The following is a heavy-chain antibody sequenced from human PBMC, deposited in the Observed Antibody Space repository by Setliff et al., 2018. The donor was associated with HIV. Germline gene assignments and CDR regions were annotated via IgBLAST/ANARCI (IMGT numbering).Heavy chain of an antibody. V-gene: IGHV3-21*01. CDR3: ARAPYHHDGSGFKPWAYAFDI. CDR1: GFTFGDYT. CDR2: ISSSRNYR. Sequence: LKISCAASGFTFGDYTMNWVRQAPGKGLEWVSCISSSRNYRHYADSVKGRFTISRDNAKNSLYLEMNSLRAEDTAVYYCARAPYHHDGSGFKPWAYAFDIWGQGTMVTVS. D-gene: IGHD3-22*01. J-gene: IGHJ3*02.